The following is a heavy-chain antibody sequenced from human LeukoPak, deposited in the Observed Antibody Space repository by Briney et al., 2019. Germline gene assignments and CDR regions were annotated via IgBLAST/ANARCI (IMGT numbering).Heavy chain of an antibody. CDR3: AAEYSGYVNWFDP. CDR1: GYTFTGYY. J-gene: IGHJ5*02. Sequence: ASVKVSCKASGYTFTGYYMHWVRRAPGQGLEWMGWINPNSGGTNYAQKFQGRVTMTRDTSISTAYMELSRLRSDDTAVYYCAAEYSGYVNWFDPWGQGTLVTVSS. D-gene: IGHD5-12*01. V-gene: IGHV1-2*02. CDR2: INPNSGGT.